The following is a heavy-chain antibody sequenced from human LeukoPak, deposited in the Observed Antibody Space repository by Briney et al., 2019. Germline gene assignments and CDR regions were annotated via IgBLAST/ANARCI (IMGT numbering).Heavy chain of an antibody. D-gene: IGHD6-19*01. V-gene: IGHV4-59*01. J-gene: IGHJ4*02. CDR3: AREDNSGWYYSDY. Sequence: KPSETLSLTCTVSGGSISSYSWSWIRRPPGKGLEWIGYIDDSGNTNYNPYLKSQVTISVDKSKNQFSLKLSFVTAADTAMYYCAREDNSGWYYSDYWGQGTLVTVSS. CDR2: IDDSGNT. CDR1: GGSISSYS.